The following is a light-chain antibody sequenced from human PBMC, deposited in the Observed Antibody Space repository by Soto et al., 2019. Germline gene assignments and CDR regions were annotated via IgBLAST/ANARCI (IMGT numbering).Light chain of an antibody. CDR3: RQYGSSGGIT. Sequence: FTVSPDPLSLSPGERATLSCRASQSISDALAWYQQKPGQAPRLLIYGASSRATGIPDRFSGSGSGTDVTLTITRLEPEDAAMYYCRQYGSSGGITFGHGTRLEI. V-gene: IGKV3-20*01. J-gene: IGKJ5*01. CDR2: GAS. CDR1: QSISDA.